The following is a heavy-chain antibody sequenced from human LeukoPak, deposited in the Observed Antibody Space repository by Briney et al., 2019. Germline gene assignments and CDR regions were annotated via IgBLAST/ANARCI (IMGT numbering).Heavy chain of an antibody. CDR3: ARQGQQLSTPFDY. V-gene: IGHV3-11*03. J-gene: IGHJ4*02. CDR2: ISSSSSYT. Sequence: PGGSLRLSCAASGFTFSDCYMSWIRQAPGKGLEWVSYISSSSSYTNYADSVKGRFTISRDNAKNSLYLQMNSLRAEDTAVYYCARQGQQLSTPFDYWGQGTLVTVSS. D-gene: IGHD6-13*01. CDR1: GFTFSDCY.